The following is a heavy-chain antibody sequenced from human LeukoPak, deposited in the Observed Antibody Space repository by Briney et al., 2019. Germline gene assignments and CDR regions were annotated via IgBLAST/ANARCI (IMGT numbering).Heavy chain of an antibody. CDR1: GYSFTSYW. D-gene: IGHD3-22*01. J-gene: IGHJ4*02. CDR2: IYPSDSYT. CDR3: ARQADYDSSGYPH. V-gene: IGHV5-51*01. Sequence: GESLKISCKGSGYSFTSYWIGWVRQMPGKGLEWMGIIYPSDSYTNYSPSFQGHVTIPADKSISTAYLQWSSLKASDTAMYYCARQADYDSSGYPHWGQGTLVTVSS.